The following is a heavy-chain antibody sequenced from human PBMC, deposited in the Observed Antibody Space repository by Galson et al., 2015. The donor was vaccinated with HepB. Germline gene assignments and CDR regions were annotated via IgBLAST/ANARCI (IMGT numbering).Heavy chain of an antibody. CDR3: AKDTNGYSVDY. J-gene: IGHJ4*02. CDR1: GFTFSNYG. CDR2: LIYDGSYK. D-gene: IGHD3-22*01. Sequence: SLRLSCAASGFTFSNYGMHWVRQAPGKGLEWVAFLIYDGSYKFYADSVKGRFTISRDNSKNSLYLQMNNLRSDDTAIYYCAKDTNGYSVDYWGQGTLVIVSS. V-gene: IGHV3-30*18.